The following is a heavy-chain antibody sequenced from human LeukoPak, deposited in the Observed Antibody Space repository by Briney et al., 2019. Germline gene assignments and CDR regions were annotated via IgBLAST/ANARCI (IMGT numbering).Heavy chain of an antibody. CDR2: INPSGGST. CDR3: ARGTGYCSSTSCYIPYRGHWFDP. Sequence: ASVKVSCKASGYTFTSYYMHWVRQAPGQGLEWMGIINPSGGSTSYAQKFQGRVTMTRDMSTSTVYMELSSLRSEDTAVYYCARGTGYCSSTSCYIPYRGHWFDPWGQGTLVTVSS. D-gene: IGHD2-2*02. V-gene: IGHV1-46*01. CDR1: GYTFTSYY. J-gene: IGHJ5*02.